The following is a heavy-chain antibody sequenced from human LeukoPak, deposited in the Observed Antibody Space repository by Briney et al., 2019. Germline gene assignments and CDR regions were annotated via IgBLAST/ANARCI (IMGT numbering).Heavy chain of an antibody. V-gene: IGHV4-4*08. D-gene: IGHD3-22*01. J-gene: IGHJ3*01. CDR1: DGSINSYY. CDR3: ARNGAPLGYDSFDL. Sequence: SETLTLSCSVSDGSINSYYWTWIRQPPGKGLMWIGYVHNGGSTNYNPSLKNRAAIIVDTSKNQFSLKLSSVTAADTAVYYCARNGAPLGYDSFDLWGQGTMVTVSS. CDR2: VHNGGST.